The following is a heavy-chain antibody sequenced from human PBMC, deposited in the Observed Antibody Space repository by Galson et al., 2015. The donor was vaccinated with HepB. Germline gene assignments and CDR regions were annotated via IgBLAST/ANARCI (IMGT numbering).Heavy chain of an antibody. D-gene: IGHD4-17*01. CDR1: GFTFSSYG. Sequence: SLRLSCAASGFTFSSYGMHWVRQAPGKGLEWVAVISYDGSNKYYADSVKGRFTISRDNSKNTLYLQMNSLRAEDTAVYYCAKDRSDYGDYDFQHWGQGTLVTVSS. CDR2: ISYDGSNK. V-gene: IGHV3-30*18. J-gene: IGHJ1*01. CDR3: AKDRSDYGDYDFQH.